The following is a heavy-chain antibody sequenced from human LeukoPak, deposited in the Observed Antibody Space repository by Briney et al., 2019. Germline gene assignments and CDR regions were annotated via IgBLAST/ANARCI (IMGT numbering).Heavy chain of an antibody. J-gene: IGHJ4*02. CDR3: AREAKQQLGYFDY. CDR1: GFTFSSYA. V-gene: IGHV3-23*01. CDR2: ISGSGGST. D-gene: IGHD6-13*01. Sequence: PGGSLRLSCAASGFTFSSYAMSWVRQAPGKGLEWASAISGSGGSTYYADSVKGRFTISRDNSKNTLYLQMNSLRDEDTAVYYCAREAKQQLGYFDYWGQGTLVTVSS.